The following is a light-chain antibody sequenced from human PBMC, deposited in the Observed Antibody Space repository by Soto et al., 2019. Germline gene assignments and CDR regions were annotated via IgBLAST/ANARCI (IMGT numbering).Light chain of an antibody. Sequence: SELTKPPSVNGSQGQRVTITRTGSSSNIGAGYDVHWYQQLPGTAPKLLIYGNSNRPSGVPDRFSGSKSGTSASLAITGLQAEDEADYYCQSYDSSLSGSRVFGTGTKVTVL. CDR3: QSYDSSLSGSRV. CDR1: SSNIGAGYD. CDR2: GNS. V-gene: IGLV1-40*01. J-gene: IGLJ1*01.